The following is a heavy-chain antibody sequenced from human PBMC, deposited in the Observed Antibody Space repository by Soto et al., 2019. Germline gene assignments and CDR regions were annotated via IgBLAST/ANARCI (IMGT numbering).Heavy chain of an antibody. D-gene: IGHD2-2*03. CDR1: GFTFSSYS. CDR2: ISSSSSTI. Sequence: GGSLRLSCAASGFTFSSYSMNWVRQAPGKGLEWVSYISSSSSTIYYADSVKGRFTISRDNAKNSLYLQMNSLRAEDTAVYYCARSGPLDNTAEIDYWGQGTLVTVSS. J-gene: IGHJ4*02. CDR3: ARSGPLDNTAEIDY. V-gene: IGHV3-48*01.